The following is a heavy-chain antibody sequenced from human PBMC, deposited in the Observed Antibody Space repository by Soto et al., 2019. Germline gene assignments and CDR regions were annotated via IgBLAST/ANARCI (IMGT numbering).Heavy chain of an antibody. CDR2: ITFRGVT. J-gene: IGHJ5*02. CDR3: ARKLEASVRHVEWFSYKWFDP. D-gene: IGHD3-9*01. V-gene: IGHV4-34*01. Sequence: SETLSLTCDVHGESLSGYAWSWIRQPPGKGLEWIGEITFRGVTNYHPSLKSRVSMYVDTSKNRISLNVSSVTAADTALYFCARKLEASVRHVEWFSYKWFDPWGTGTLVTVSS. CDR1: GESLSGYA.